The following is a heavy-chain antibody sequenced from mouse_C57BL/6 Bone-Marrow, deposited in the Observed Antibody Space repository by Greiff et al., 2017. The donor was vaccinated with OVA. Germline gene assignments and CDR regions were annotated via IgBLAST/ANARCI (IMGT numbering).Heavy chain of an antibody. CDR1: GFNIKNTY. V-gene: IGHV14-3*01. D-gene: IGHD1-1*01. J-gene: IGHJ2*01. CDR3: AISRVYYGSSYNY. Sequence: EVQLQQSVAELVRPGASVKLSCTASGFNIKNTYMHWVKQRPEQGLEWIGRIDPANGNTKYAPKFPGTATITADTSSNTAYLQLSSLTSENTAIYYCAISRVYYGSSYNYWGQGTTLTVSA. CDR2: IDPANGNT.